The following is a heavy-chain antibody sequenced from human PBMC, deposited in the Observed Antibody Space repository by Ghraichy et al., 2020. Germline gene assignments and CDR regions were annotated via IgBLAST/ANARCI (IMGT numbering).Heavy chain of an antibody. CDR3: VRTGVAVAGVDC. D-gene: IGHD6-19*01. J-gene: IGHJ4*02. V-gene: IGHV3-64D*09. CDR2: ISSDNNGANT. Sequence: GALRLSCSASGFTFSSYDMHWVRQAPGKGLEYVSAISSDNNGANTYYADSMKGRFTISRDNSKNTLYLQMSSLRADDTAVYYCVRTGVAVAGVDCWSQGTLVTVSS. CDR1: GFTFSSYD.